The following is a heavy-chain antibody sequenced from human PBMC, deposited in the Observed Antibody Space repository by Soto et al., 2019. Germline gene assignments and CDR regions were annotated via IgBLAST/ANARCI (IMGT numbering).Heavy chain of an antibody. Sequence: SETLSLTCAVYGGSFSGYYWSWIRQPPGKGLERIGEINHSGSTNYNPSLKSRVTISVDTSKNQFSLKLSSVTAADTAVYYCARVQHVLRYFDWLPYSDYWGQGTLVT. CDR2: INHSGST. CDR3: ARVQHVLRYFDWLPYSDY. CDR1: GGSFSGYY. J-gene: IGHJ4*02. V-gene: IGHV4-34*01. D-gene: IGHD3-9*01.